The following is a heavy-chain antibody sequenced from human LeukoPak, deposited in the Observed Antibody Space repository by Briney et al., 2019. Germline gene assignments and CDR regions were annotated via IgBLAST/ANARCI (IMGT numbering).Heavy chain of an antibody. J-gene: IGHJ4*02. D-gene: IGHD4/OR15-4a*01. CDR1: GGFYRGNGYY. Sequence: SETLSLTCTVSGGFYRGNGYYWDWIRQSPGKGLEWIGGIYYDGSTYYNPSLKSRVTISVDTPKNYFSLKLSSGTAADTSVYYCASSVWWPYYFDYWGQGTLVTVSS. CDR3: ASSVWWPYYFDY. V-gene: IGHV4-39*02. CDR2: IYYDGST.